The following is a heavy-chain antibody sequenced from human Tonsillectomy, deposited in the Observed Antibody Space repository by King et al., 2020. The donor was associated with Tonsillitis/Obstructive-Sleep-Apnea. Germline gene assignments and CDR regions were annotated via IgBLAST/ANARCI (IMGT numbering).Heavy chain of an antibody. D-gene: IGHD5-12*01. CDR1: GGPLSSYA. J-gene: IGHJ6*02. CDR3: ARSRAYDSNYYYYGMDV. CDR2: IIPILGIA. V-gene: IGHV1-69*10. Sequence: QLVQSGAEVKKPGSSVKVSCKDSGGPLSSYAITWVRQAPGQGLEWMGGIIPILGIANYAQKFQGRVTITADKYTSTVYMELSSLRSEDTAIYFCARSRAYDSNYYYYGMDVWGQGTTVTVSS.